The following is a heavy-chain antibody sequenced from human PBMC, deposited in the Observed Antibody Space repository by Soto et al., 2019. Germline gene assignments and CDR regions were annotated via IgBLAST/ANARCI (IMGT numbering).Heavy chain of an antibody. CDR2: VNPSGGHT. J-gene: IGHJ4*02. CDR3: ARGRHVVVVTAALDY. D-gene: IGHD2-21*02. V-gene: IGHV1-46*01. CDR1: GDTFTDYY. Sequence: QVQLMQSGAEVKKPGASVKVSCKASGDTFTDYYIHWVRQAPGQGLEWMGTVNPSGGHTTYAQHCLGRVTMTRDTSTSTPYMDLNSLPSYGTAIYYCARGRHVVVVTAALDYWGQGTLVTVSS.